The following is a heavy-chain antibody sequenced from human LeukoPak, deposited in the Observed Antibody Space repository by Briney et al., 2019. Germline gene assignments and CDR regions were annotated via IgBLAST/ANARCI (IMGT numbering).Heavy chain of an antibody. D-gene: IGHD5-18*01. CDR1: GFTFSSYW. V-gene: IGHV3-7*03. Sequence: PGGSLRLSCAASGFTFSSYWMSWVRQAPGKGLEWVANIKQDGSEKYYVDSVKGRFTISRDNAKNSLYLQMNSLRAEDTALYYCARERGRVDIVAMTQRGYSYGFFDYWGQGTLVTVSS. CDR2: IKQDGSEK. CDR3: ARERGRVDIVAMTQRGYSYGFFDY. J-gene: IGHJ4*02.